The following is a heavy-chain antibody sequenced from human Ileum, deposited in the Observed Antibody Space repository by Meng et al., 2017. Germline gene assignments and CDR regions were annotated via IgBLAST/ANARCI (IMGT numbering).Heavy chain of an antibody. Sequence: GESLKISCAASGFTFSTYSMIWVRQAPGKGLEWVSAISSSSDYIFYADSVKGRFTIARANAKNSLFLQMNSLRAEDTAVYYGAKRYYYNSSVYYPLDYWGQGTLVTVSS. J-gene: IGHJ4*02. CDR3: AKRYYYNSSVYYPLDY. CDR2: ISSSSDYI. CDR1: GFTFSTYS. V-gene: IGHV3-21*01. D-gene: IGHD3-22*01.